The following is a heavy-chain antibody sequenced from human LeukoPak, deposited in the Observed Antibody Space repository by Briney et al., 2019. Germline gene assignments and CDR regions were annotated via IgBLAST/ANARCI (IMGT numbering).Heavy chain of an antibody. V-gene: IGHV4-30-4*01. CDR2: IYYSGST. CDR1: GGSISSGVYY. CDR3: ARGGYCSSTSCYAVYWFDP. Sequence: SETLSLTCTVSGGSISSGVYYWSWIRQPPGKGLEWIGYIYYSGSTYYNPSLKSRVTISVDTSKNQFSLKLSSVTAADTAVYYCARGGYCSSTSCYAVYWFDPWGQGTLVTVSS. J-gene: IGHJ5*02. D-gene: IGHD2-2*01.